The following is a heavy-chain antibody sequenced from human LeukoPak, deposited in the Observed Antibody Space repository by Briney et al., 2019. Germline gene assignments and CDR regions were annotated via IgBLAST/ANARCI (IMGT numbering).Heavy chain of an antibody. J-gene: IGHJ4*02. CDR3: ARVTPKRYCSSTSCFNDY. Sequence: GGSLRLSCAASGFTFSNGCMSWVRQAPGKGLEWVANIKQDGSEKYYVDSVKGRFTISRDNAKNSLYLQMNSLRAEDTAVYYCARVTPKRYCSSTSCFNDYWGQGTLVTVSS. D-gene: IGHD2-2*01. V-gene: IGHV3-7*01. CDR1: GFTFSNGC. CDR2: IKQDGSEK.